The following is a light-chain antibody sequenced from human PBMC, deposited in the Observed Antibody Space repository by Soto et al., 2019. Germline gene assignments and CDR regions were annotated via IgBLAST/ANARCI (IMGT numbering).Light chain of an antibody. CDR3: QQYGSSPVT. CDR2: DAS. V-gene: IGKV3-20*01. J-gene: IGKJ2*01. Sequence: EIVLTQSPGTLSLSPGESATLSCRASQSVSTSYLAWYQQKPGQAPRLLIYDASSRATGIPDRFSAGGSGTDFTLTISRLEPEDFAVYYCQQYGSSPVTFGQGTKVEIK. CDR1: QSVSTSY.